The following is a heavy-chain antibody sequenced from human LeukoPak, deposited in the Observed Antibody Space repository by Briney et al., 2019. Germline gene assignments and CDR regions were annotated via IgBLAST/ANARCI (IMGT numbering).Heavy chain of an antibody. D-gene: IGHD1-26*01. CDR3: ARGRFSGRRSDHFDY. Sequence: ASVKVSCKASGYTFTGYYMHWVRQAPGQGLEWMGWINPNSGGTNYAQKFQGRVTMTRDTSISTAYMELSRLRSDDTAVYYCARGRFSGRRSDHFDYWGQGTLVTVSS. CDR1: GYTFTGYY. V-gene: IGHV1-2*02. CDR2: INPNSGGT. J-gene: IGHJ4*02.